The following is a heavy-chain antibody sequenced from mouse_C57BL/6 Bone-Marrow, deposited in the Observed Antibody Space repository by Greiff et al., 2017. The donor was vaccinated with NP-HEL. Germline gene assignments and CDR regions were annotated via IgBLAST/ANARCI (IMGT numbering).Heavy chain of an antibody. V-gene: IGHV5-16*01. CDR1: GFTFSDYY. J-gene: IGHJ1*03. CDR2: INYDGSST. D-gene: IGHD3-3*01. Sequence: DVHLVESEGGLVQPGSSMKLSCTASGFTFSDYYMAWVRQVPEKGLEWVANINYDGSSTYYLDSLKGRFIISRDNAKNILYLQMSSLKSEDTATYYCARDRGTGYFDVWGTGTTVTVSS. CDR3: ARDRGTGYFDV.